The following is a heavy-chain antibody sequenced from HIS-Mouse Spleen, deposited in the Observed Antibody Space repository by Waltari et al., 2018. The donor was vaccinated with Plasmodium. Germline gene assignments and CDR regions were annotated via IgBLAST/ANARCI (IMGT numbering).Heavy chain of an antibody. CDR3: ASSWYWYFDL. CDR2: RKQEGSEK. CDR1: GSTFSSYW. J-gene: IGHJ2*01. V-gene: IGHV3-7*01. Sequence: EVQLVESGGGLVQPGGSLRLSCAASGSTFSSYWMSWVGQAPGRGLDGVANRKQEGSEKYYVDAVKGRFTISRDNAKNSLYLQMNSLRAEDTAVYYCASSWYWYFDLWGRGTLVTVSS. D-gene: IGHD6-13*01.